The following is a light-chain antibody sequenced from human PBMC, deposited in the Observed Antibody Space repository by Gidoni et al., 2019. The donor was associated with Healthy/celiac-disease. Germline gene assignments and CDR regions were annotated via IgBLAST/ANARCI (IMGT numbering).Light chain of an antibody. Sequence: EIVLTHSPATLSFSPGERSPLSCRASQSVSSSYLAWYQQKPGQAPRLLIYGASSRATGIPDRFSGSGSGTDFTLTISRLEPEDFAVYYCQQYGSSPQTFGQGTKVEIK. J-gene: IGKJ1*01. CDR3: QQYGSSPQT. V-gene: IGKV3-20*01. CDR1: QSVSSSY. CDR2: GAS.